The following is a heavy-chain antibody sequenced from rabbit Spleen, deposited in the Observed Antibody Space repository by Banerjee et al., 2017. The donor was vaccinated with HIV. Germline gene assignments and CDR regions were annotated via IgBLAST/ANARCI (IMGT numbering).Heavy chain of an antibody. CDR2: INSITGKT. CDR1: GFSFTDKDV. CDR3: ARDSGSNPYIDVYFNL. V-gene: IGHV1S45*01. J-gene: IGHJ4*01. Sequence: QEQLVESGGGLVQPEGSLTLTCRASGFSFTDKDVMCWVRQAPGKGLEWIGCINSITGKTVYATWAKGRLTISKASSTTVTLQMTSLTAADTATYFCARDSGSNPYIDVYFNLWGPGTLVTVS. D-gene: IGHD4-2*01.